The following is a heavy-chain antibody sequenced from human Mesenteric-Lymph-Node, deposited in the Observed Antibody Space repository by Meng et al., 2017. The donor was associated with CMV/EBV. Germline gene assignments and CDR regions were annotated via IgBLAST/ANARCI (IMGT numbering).Heavy chain of an antibody. V-gene: IGHV4-59*04. J-gene: IGHJ4*02. CDR2: VYYSGSA. CDR3: ARHDHGYGADTIPLSH. Sequence: SETLSLTCSVSGDSISSYYWSWIRQPPGKRLEWIGSVYYSGSAYYNPSLESRVTISVDTSKKQFSLKLTSVTPADTAVYYCARHDHGYGADTIPLSHWGRGTLVTVSS. D-gene: IGHD3-16*01. CDR1: GDSISSYY.